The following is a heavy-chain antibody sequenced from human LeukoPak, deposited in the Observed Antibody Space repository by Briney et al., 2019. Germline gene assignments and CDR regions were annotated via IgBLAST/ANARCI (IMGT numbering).Heavy chain of an antibody. CDR3: AKLWAANHDYYYYGMDV. J-gene: IGHJ6*02. CDR2: ISGSGGST. CDR1: GFSFNTHA. V-gene: IGHV3-23*01. D-gene: IGHD6-25*01. Sequence: PGGSLRLSCAASGFSFNTHAMSWVRQAPGKGLEWVSAISGSGGSTYYADSVKGRFTISRDNSKNTLYLQMNSLRAEDTAVYYCAKLWAANHDYYYYGMDVWGQGTTVTVSS.